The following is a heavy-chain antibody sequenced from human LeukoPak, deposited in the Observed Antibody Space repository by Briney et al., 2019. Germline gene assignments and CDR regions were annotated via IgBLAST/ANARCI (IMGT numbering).Heavy chain of an antibody. J-gene: IGHJ6*02. D-gene: IGHD3-22*01. CDR1: GGSISSSTYF. Sequence: SETPSLTCTVSGGSISSSTYFWSWIRQPAGKGLEWIGRFYSSGSTSYNPSLKSRLTMSVDTSKNEFSLKLRSVTAADTAVYYCVRDRVDSSGYYYYYGLDVWGQGTTVTVSS. CDR2: FYSSGST. CDR3: VRDRVDSSGYYYYYGLDV. V-gene: IGHV4-61*02.